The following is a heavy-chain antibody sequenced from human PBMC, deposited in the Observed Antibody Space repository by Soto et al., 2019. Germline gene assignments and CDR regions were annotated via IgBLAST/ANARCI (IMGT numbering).Heavy chain of an antibody. CDR3: SRVNDGPNFYYYGMDV. J-gene: IGHJ6*02. CDR1: GGSISSYS. V-gene: IGHV4-59*01. CDR2: IYDSETT. Sequence: SETLSLTCTVSGGSISSYSWSWIRQPPGKGLEWIGYIYDSETTNYNPSLKSRVTISVVTSKNQISLKLSSVTAADTAVYCCSRVNDGPNFYYYGMDVWGQGTAVTAP. D-gene: IGHD2-8*01.